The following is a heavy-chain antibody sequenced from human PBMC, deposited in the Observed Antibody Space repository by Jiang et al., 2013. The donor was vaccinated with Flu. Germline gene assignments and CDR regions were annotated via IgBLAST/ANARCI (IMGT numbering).Heavy chain of an antibody. CDR1: GYSFTSYW. CDR2: IYPGDSDT. Sequence: QLVESGAEVKKPGESLKISCKGSGYSFTSYWIGWVRQMPGKGLEWMGIIYPGDSDTRYSPSFQGQVTISADKSISTAYLQWSSLKASDTAMYYCARRRMVGYYDNYYYYYGMDVWGQGTTVTVSS. V-gene: IGHV5-51*03. CDR3: ARRRMVGYYDNYYYYYGMDV. D-gene: IGHD3-9*01. J-gene: IGHJ6*02.